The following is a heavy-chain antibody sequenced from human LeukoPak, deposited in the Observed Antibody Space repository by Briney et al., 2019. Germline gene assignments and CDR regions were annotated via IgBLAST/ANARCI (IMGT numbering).Heavy chain of an antibody. D-gene: IGHD3-10*01. CDR2: FDPEDGET. V-gene: IGHV1-24*01. CDR1: GYTLTELS. Sequence: ASVKVSCKVSGYTLTELSMHWVRQSPGKGLEWMGGFDPEDGETIYAQKFQGRVTMTEDTSTDTAYMELSSLRSEDTAVYYCATDEVDSKAYYYGSAYWGQGTLVTVSS. J-gene: IGHJ4*02. CDR3: ATDEVDSKAYYYGSAY.